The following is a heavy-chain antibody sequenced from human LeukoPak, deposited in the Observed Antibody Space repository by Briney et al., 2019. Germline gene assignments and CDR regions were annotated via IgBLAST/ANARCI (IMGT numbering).Heavy chain of an antibody. Sequence: SVKVSCKASGGTFSSYAISWARQAPGQGLEWMGGIIPIFGTTNYAQKFQGRVTITADESTSTAYMELSSLRSEDTAVYYCAESDVGYSNYFLSAFTHYYYYGMDVWGQGTTVTVSS. V-gene: IGHV1-69*13. CDR1: GGTFSSYA. CDR2: IIPIFGTT. D-gene: IGHD4-11*01. J-gene: IGHJ6*02. CDR3: AESDVGYSNYFLSAFTHYYYYGMDV.